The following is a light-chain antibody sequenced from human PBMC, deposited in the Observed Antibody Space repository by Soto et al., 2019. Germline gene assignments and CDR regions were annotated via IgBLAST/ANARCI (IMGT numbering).Light chain of an antibody. V-gene: IGKV2-28*01. CDR3: MQALQTQLT. J-gene: IGKJ4*01. CDR1: QSLLHSNGYNY. CDR2: LGS. Sequence: DIVMTQSPLSLPVTPGEPASISCRSSQSLLHSNGYNYLDWYLQKPGQSPQLLIYLGSNRASGVPDRFSGSGSGTDFTLKISRVGAEDVGVYYCMQALQTQLTFGGGTKVDIK.